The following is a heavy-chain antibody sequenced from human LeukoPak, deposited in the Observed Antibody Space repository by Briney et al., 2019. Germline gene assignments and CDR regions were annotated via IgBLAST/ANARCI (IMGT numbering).Heavy chain of an antibody. CDR3: AKAGDHTPYYYYYMDV. V-gene: IGHV3-23*01. CDR2: ISNTGGTT. D-gene: IGHD2-21*01. Sequence: PGGSLRLSCAASGFTFSSYAMSWVRQAPGKGLEWVSGISNTGGTTYYADSVKGRFTISRDNSKKTLYLQMNSLRAEDTAVYYCAKAGDHTPYYYYYMDVWGKGTTVTVSS. CDR1: GFTFSSYA. J-gene: IGHJ6*03.